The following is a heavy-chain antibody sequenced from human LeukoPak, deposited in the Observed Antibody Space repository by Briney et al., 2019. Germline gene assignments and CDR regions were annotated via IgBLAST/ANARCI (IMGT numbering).Heavy chain of an antibody. J-gene: IGHJ6*02. CDR3: ARGVRLPKCLYCSSTSFNYYGMDV. CDR2: INHSGST. V-gene: IGHV4-34*01. Sequence: PSETLSLTCAVYGGSFSGYYWSWIRQPPGKGLEWIGEINHSGSTNYNPSLKSRVTISVDTSKNQFSLKLSSVTAADTAVYYCARGVRLPKCLYCSSTSFNYYGMDVWGQGTTVTVSS. CDR1: GGSFSGYY. D-gene: IGHD2-2*01.